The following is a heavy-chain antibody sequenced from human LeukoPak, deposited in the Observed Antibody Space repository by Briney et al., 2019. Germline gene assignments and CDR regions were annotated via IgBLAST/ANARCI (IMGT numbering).Heavy chain of an antibody. Sequence: KPSETLSLTCAVYGGSFSGYYWSWIRQPPGKGLEWIGEINHSGSTNYSPSLKSRVTISVDTSKNQFSLKLSSVTAADTAVYYCARGRNYYDSSGYYYFDYWGQGTLVTVSS. D-gene: IGHD3-22*01. V-gene: IGHV4-34*01. CDR1: GGSFSGYY. J-gene: IGHJ4*02. CDR2: INHSGST. CDR3: ARGRNYYDSSGYYYFDY.